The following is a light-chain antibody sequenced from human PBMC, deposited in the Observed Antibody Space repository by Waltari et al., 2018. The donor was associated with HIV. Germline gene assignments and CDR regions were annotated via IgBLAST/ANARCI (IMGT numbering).Light chain of an antibody. J-gene: IGKJ4*01. CDR2: GAS. Sequence: EIVLTQSPATLSLSSGERATLSCRAGESVSSTYLAWYQQKPGQAPRLLLSGASSRATGISERFSGSGSGTYFTLTISRLEPEDSALYYCQHYETLGGGARVEIK. V-gene: IGKV3-20*01. CDR3: QHYET. CDR1: ESVSSTY.